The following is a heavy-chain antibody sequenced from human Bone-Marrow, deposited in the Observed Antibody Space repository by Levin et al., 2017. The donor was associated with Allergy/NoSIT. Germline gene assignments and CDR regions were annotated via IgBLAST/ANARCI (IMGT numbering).Heavy chain of an antibody. CDR3: ARVARDAFGVVVEYYHYMDV. V-gene: IGHV1-18*01. J-gene: IGHJ6*03. CDR1: GYSFTNYG. CDR2: INVENGNT. Sequence: KSGGSLRLSCKASGYSFTNYGISWVRQAPGQGFEWMGWINVENGNTNYGQKFQGRVSMTTDTSTSTVYMELRSLRSDDTAVYYCARVARDAFGVVVEYYHYMDVWGKGTTVTVSS. D-gene: IGHD3-3*01.